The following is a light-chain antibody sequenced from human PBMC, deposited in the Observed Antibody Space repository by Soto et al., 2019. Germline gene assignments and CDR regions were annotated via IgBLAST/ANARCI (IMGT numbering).Light chain of an antibody. CDR1: QSVPRSY. Sequence: EIVLTQSPGTLSLSPGERATLSCRASQSVPRSYLARYQQKPGQAPRLLIYDTSTRATGIPARFSGSGSGTELTITISSLQSEDFAVYYCQQYNNWPPITFGQGTRLKI. V-gene: IGKV3-15*01. CDR2: DTS. CDR3: QQYNNWPPIT. J-gene: IGKJ5*01.